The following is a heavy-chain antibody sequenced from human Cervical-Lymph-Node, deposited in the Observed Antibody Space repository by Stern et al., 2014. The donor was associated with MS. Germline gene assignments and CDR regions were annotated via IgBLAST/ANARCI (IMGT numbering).Heavy chain of an antibody. CDR1: GFVFRRYA. CDR3: AKGGSGSYLD. D-gene: IGHD1-26*01. V-gene: IGHV3-30*04. J-gene: IGHJ4*02. Sequence: MQLVESGGGVVQPGRSLRLSCAASGFVFRRYALHWVRQAPGKGLEWWALISYDERDKYYTDSVKGRFTVSRDNSNNTVDLEMNSLRLEDTAVYYCAKGGSGSYLDWGQGSLVTVSS. CDR2: ISYDERDK.